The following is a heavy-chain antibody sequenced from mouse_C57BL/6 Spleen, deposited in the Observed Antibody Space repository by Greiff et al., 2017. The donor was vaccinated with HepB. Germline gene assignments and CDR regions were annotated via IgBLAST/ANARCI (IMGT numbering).Heavy chain of an antibody. D-gene: IGHD1-1*01. CDR1: GFSLSTSGMG. V-gene: IGHV8-12*01. J-gene: IGHJ2*01. Sequence: QVTLKVCGPGILQSSQTLSLTCSFSGFSLSTSGMGVSWIRQPSGKGLEWLANIYWDDDKRYNPSLKSRLTISKDTSRNQVLLKITSVDTAVTATYYCARRSRLLVFGYWGQGTTLTVSS. CDR2: IYWDDDK. CDR3: ARRSRLLVFGY.